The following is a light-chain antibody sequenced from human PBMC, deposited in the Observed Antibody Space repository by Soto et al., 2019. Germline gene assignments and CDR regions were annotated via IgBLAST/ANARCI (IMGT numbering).Light chain of an antibody. Sequence: SQMTQYGSSLSSSVGDRVTINXRASHGIIIDLCWYQQKSGKXTKILXXAEXSLRSGVLSRFSGSGSGRDFTLTISSLQPEDFAPHYCHPSYTSSPRTVGQGRRLEIK. CDR2: AEX. V-gene: IGKV1-6*01. CDR3: HPSYTSSPRT. J-gene: IGKJ5*01. CDR1: HGIIID.